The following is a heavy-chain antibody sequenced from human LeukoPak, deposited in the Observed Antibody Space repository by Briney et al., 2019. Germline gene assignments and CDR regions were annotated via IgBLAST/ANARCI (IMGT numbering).Heavy chain of an antibody. CDR3: ARQGDYYDSGGYYY. CDR2: IIPIFGTA. CDR1: GGTFSSYA. J-gene: IGHJ4*02. D-gene: IGHD3-22*01. V-gene: IGHV1-69*05. Sequence: ASVKVSCKASGGTFSSYAISWVRQAPGQGLEWMGGIIPIFGTANYAQKFQGRVTITTDESTSTAYMELSSLRSEDTAVYYCARQGDYYDSGGYYYWGQGTLVTVSS.